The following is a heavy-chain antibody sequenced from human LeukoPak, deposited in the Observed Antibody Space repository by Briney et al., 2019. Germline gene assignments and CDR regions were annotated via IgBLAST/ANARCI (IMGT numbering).Heavy chain of an antibody. CDR2: ISSSSSYI. V-gene: IGHV3-21*01. CDR1: GFTFSSYS. J-gene: IGHJ3*02. CDR3: ARYGSGSYFWTPDAFDI. Sequence: GGSLRLSCAASGFTFSSYSMNWVRQAPGKGLEWVSSISSSSSYIYYADSVKGRFTISRDNAKNSLYLQMNSLRAEDTAVYYCARYGSGSYFWTPDAFDIWGQGTMVTASS. D-gene: IGHD3-10*01.